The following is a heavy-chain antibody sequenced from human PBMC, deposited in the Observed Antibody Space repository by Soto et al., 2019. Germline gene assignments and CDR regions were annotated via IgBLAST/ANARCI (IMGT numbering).Heavy chain of an antibody. J-gene: IGHJ6*02. D-gene: IGHD2-15*01. Sequence: GESLKISCKGSGYSFTSYWIGWVRQMPGKGLEWMGIIYPGDSDTRYSPSFQGQVTISADKSISTAYLQWSSLKASDTAMYYCATSPPYCSGGSCYHYYYGMDVWGQGTMVTVSS. V-gene: IGHV5-51*01. CDR2: IYPGDSDT. CDR3: ATSPPYCSGGSCYHYYYGMDV. CDR1: GYSFTSYW.